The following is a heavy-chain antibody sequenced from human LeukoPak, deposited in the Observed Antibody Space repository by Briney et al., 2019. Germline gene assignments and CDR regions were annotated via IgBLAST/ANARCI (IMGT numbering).Heavy chain of an antibody. CDR1: GFTFSNAW. CDR3: TREGGSGSYLYYNGMDV. Sequence: GGSLRLSCAAAGFTFSNAWMSWFRQPHGGGREWVGFIRSKVYGTTPEYAASVKHRSTTSRDASNTFTYLQRNRRTTEDTTVYYCTREGGSGSYLYYNGMDVWGQGTTVTVSS. CDR2: IRSKVYGTTP. V-gene: IGHV3-71*01. J-gene: IGHJ6*02. D-gene: IGHD3-10*01.